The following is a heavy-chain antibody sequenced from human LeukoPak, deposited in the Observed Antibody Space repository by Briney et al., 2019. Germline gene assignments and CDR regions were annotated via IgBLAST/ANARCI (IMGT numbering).Heavy chain of an antibody. J-gene: IGHJ4*02. CDR1: GFTFSSYA. Sequence: GGSLRLSCAASGFTFSSYAIHWVRQAPGKGLEWVAVISYDGSNKYYADSVKGRFTISRDNPKNTLYLQMNSLRAEDTAVYYCARDSSGWSGRHPVDYWGQGTLVTVSS. D-gene: IGHD6-19*01. CDR3: ARDSSGWSGRHPVDY. V-gene: IGHV3-30-3*01. CDR2: ISYDGSNK.